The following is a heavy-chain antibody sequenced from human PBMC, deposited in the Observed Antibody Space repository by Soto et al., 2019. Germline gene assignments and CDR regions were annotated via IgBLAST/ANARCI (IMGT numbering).Heavy chain of an antibody. D-gene: IGHD2-15*01. CDR2: IYYSGST. CDR1: VGSIRSSSYY. J-gene: IGHJ4*02. V-gene: IGHV4-39*01. Sequence: LSLTCTVSVGSIRSSSYYWGWIRQPPGKGLEWIGSIYYSGSTYYNPSLKSRVTISVDTSKNQFSLKLSSVTAADTAVYYCARHPCSGGSCYAELDYWGQGTLVTVS. CDR3: ARHPCSGGSCYAELDY.